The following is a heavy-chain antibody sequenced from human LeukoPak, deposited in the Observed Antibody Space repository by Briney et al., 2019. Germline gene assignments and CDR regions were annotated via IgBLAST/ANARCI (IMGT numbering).Heavy chain of an antibody. Sequence: PGGSLRLSCAASGFTFSSYTMSWVRQASGKGLEWVSSISSSSTYIYYADSVKGRFTISRDNAKNSVYLQMNSLRADDTAVYYCARDRVGGQGTLVTVSS. V-gene: IGHV3-21*01. CDR1: GFTFSSYT. CDR2: ISSSSTYI. J-gene: IGHJ4*02. CDR3: ARDRV.